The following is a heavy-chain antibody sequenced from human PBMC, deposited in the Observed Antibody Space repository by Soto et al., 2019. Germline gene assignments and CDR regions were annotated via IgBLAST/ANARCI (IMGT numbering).Heavy chain of an antibody. CDR1: GFTFSSYW. CDR3: ARLPNKSPQN. CDR2: ISNDGSS. Sequence: EVQLVESGGGLVQPRGSLRLSCVASGFTFSSYWMHWVRQAPGKGLVWVSSISNDGSSIYADPVKGRFTISRDNAKNTLYLQMNSRRAEDTAVYYCARLPNKSPQNWGQGTLVIVSP. V-gene: IGHV3-74*01. J-gene: IGHJ1*01.